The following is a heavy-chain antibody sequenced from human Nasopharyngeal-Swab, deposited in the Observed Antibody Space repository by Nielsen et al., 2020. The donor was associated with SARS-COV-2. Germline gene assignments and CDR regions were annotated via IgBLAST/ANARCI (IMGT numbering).Heavy chain of an antibody. D-gene: IGHD6-13*01. CDR3: AREPGGIVAPGRHFDP. CDR2: ITPSGGAT. CDR1: GYALTNYH. V-gene: IGHV1-46*01. J-gene: IGHJ5*02. Sequence: ASVKVSCKASGYALTNYHVHWVRQAPGQGLEWMGVITPSGGATNYARKFQGRVTMTRDPSTSTVYLDLSSLKSEDTAVYFCAREPGGIVAPGRHFDPWGQGTLVTVSS.